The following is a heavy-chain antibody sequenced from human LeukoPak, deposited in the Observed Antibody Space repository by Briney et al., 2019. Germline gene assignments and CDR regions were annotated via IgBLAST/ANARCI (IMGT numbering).Heavy chain of an antibody. J-gene: IGHJ4*02. CDR3: ARDAGDGYTYYFDY. D-gene: IGHD5-24*01. V-gene: IGHV3-11*04. CDR2: ISSSGSTI. Sequence: GGSLRLSCAASGFTFSDYYMSWIRQAPGKGLEWVSYISSSGSTIYYADSVKGRFTISRDNAKNSLYLQMNSLGAEDTAVYYCARDAGDGYTYYFDYWGQGTLVTVSS. CDR1: GFTFSDYY.